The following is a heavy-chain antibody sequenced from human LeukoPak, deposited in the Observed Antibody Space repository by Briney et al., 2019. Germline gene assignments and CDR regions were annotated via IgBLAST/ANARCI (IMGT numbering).Heavy chain of an antibody. CDR3: ARGSTIFGVVIIPVPAFDI. D-gene: IGHD3-3*01. CDR2: INPNSGGT. J-gene: IGHJ3*02. CDR1: GYTFTGYY. V-gene: IGHV1-2*02. Sequence: ASMKVSCKASGYTFTGYYMHWVRQAPGQGLEWMGWINPNSGGTNYAQKFQGRVTMTRDTSISTAYMELSRLRSDDTAVYYCARGSTIFGVVIIPVPAFDIWGQGTMVTVSS.